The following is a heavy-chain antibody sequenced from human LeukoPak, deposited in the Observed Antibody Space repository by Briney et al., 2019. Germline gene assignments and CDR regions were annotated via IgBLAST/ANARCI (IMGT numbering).Heavy chain of an antibody. D-gene: IGHD5-12*01. CDR3: AREARNYYGIDV. CDR2: INEDGSST. V-gene: IGHV3-74*01. Sequence: GGSLRLSCAASGYTFSRYWMHWVRQGPGKGLVWVSRINEDGSSTSYAESVRGRFTISRDNAKNTLYLQMNSLRAEDAAVYYCAREARNYYGIDVWGQGTMVTVSS. J-gene: IGHJ6*02. CDR1: GYTFSRYW.